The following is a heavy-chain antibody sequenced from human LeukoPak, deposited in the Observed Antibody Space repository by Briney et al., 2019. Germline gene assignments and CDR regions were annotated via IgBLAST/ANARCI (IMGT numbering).Heavy chain of an antibody. Sequence: PGGSLGLSCAASGFTFSNYAMSRVRQAPGKRLEWVSGISGTSGTINYADPVKGRFTISRDNSKNTVYLQMNSLRAEDTAVYYCAKRLGDQRAFDYWGQGTLVTVSS. CDR1: GFTFSNYA. CDR3: AKRLGDQRAFDY. J-gene: IGHJ4*02. V-gene: IGHV3-23*01. CDR2: ISGTSGTI. D-gene: IGHD2-21*02.